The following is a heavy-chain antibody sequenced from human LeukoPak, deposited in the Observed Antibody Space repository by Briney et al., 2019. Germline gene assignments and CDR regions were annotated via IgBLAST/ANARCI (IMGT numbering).Heavy chain of an antibody. CDR3: AKYSSGWYGGSFDI. V-gene: IGHV3-74*01. CDR2: IDSDGSIT. Sequence: PGGSLRLSCAASGFAFSTYWMHWVRQAPGKGLVWVSRIDSDGSITNYADSVKGRFTISRDNAKNTLYLQLTSLRVEDMAVYYCAKYSSGWYGGSFDIWGQGTMVTVSS. CDR1: GFAFSTYW. D-gene: IGHD6-19*01. J-gene: IGHJ3*02.